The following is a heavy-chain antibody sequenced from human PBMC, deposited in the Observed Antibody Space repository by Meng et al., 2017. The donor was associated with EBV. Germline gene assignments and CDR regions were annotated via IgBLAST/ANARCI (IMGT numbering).Heavy chain of an antibody. D-gene: IGHD6-13*01. CDR1: GRIFSSYA. V-gene: IGHV1-69*06. Sequence: PVQSGAEVKKPGSSVKGSCKAAGRIFSSYAIRWVRQAPGQGLEWMGGIITIFGTANYAQKFQGRVTITADKSTSTAYMELSSLRSEDPAVYYCARAEIAAAGRLDYWGQGTLVTVSS. CDR2: IITIFGTA. J-gene: IGHJ4*02. CDR3: ARAEIAAAGRLDY.